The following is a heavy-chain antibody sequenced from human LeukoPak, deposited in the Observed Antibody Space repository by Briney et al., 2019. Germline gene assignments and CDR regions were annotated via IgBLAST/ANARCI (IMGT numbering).Heavy chain of an antibody. D-gene: IGHD4-17*01. CDR3: ARDWRTTVTFDY. V-gene: IGHV1-69*04. J-gene: IGHJ4*02. Sequence: GSSVKVSCKASGGTFSSYAISWVRQAPGQGLEWMGRIIPILGIANYAQKFQGRVTITADKSTSTAYMELSSLRSEDTAVYYCARDWRTTVTFDYWGQGTLVTVSS. CDR1: GGTFSSYA. CDR2: IIPILGIA.